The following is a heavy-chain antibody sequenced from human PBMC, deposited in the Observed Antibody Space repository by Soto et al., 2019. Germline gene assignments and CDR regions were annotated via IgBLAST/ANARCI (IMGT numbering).Heavy chain of an antibody. CDR3: ARDRRGSGYYPIDY. J-gene: IGHJ4*02. CDR1: GYTFTSYG. D-gene: IGHD3-22*01. CDR2: ISAYNGNT. Sequence: QVQLVQSGAEVKKPGASVKVSCKASGYTFTSYGISWVRQAPGQGLEWMGWISAYNGNTNYAQKLQGRVTMTTHTSTSTAYMELRSLSSDDTVVYYCARDRRGSGYYPIDYWCQGTLVTVSS. V-gene: IGHV1-18*04.